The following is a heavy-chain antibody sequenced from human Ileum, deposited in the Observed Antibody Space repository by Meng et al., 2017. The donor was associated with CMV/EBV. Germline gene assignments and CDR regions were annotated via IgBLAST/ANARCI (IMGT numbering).Heavy chain of an antibody. CDR3: ARDGAVRHFDY. CDR2: IDTYTGNP. D-gene: IGHD3-10*01. V-gene: IGHV7-4-1*02. Sequence: QVQLVQSGSELKKPGASVKVSCKASGYTFTSNNLIWVRQAPGQGPEWMGWIDTYTGNPTYARDFTGRFVFSLDTSVSTAYLQISSLKAEDTAVYYCARDGAVRHFDYWGQGALVTVSS. J-gene: IGHJ4*02. CDR1: GYTFTSNN.